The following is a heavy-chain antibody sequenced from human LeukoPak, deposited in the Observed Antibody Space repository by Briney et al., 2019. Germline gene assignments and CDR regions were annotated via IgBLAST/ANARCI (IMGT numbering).Heavy chain of an antibody. V-gene: IGHV3-7*01. CDR1: GFTFSSYW. D-gene: IGHD2-2*02. J-gene: IGHJ5*02. CDR3: ARIVPAAIVVSWFDP. CDR2: IKQDGSEK. Sequence: QSGGSLRLSCAASGFTFSSYWMSWVRQAPGKGLEWVANIKQDGSEKYYVGSVKGRFTISRDNAKNSLYLQMNSLRAEDTAVYYCARIVPAAIVVSWFDPWGQGTLVTVSS.